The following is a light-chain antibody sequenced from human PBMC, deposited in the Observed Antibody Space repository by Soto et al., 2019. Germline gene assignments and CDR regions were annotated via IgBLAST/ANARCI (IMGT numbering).Light chain of an antibody. V-gene: IGKV1-5*03. J-gene: IGKJ5*01. CDR1: QSISSW. Sequence: DLQMTQSPSTLSASVGARVTITCRASQSISSWLAWYQQKPGKAPKLLIYKAPSLESGVPSMFSGSGSGTEFTLTTSSLQPDDFATYYCQQYNSYPTFGQGTRLEIK. CDR3: QQYNSYPT. CDR2: KAP.